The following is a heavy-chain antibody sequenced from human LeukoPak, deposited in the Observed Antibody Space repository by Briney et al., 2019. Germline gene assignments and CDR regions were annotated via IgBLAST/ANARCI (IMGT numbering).Heavy chain of an antibody. V-gene: IGHV4-34*01. CDR1: GGSFSGYY. Sequence: SETLSLTCAVYGGSFSGYYWSWIRQPPGKGLEWIGEINHSGSTNYNPSLKSRVTISVDTSKNQFSLKLSSVTAADTAVYYCARAVTWIQLWSSDYYCGMDVWGQGTTVTVSS. J-gene: IGHJ6*02. CDR3: ARAVTWIQLWSSDYYCGMDV. CDR2: INHSGST. D-gene: IGHD5-18*01.